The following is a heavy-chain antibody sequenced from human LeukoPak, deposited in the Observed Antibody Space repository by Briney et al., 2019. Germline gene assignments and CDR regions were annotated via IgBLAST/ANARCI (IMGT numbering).Heavy chain of an antibody. D-gene: IGHD2-15*01. J-gene: IGHJ4*02. CDR3: AREDSAAPDN. V-gene: IGHV4-59*12. CDR1: GGSISSYY. CDR2: IDYSGST. Sequence: SETLSLTCTVSGGSISSYYWSWIRQPPGKGLEWIGYIDYSGSTNYNPSLKSRVTMSVDTSKNQFSLKLSSVTAADTAVYYCAREDSAAPDNWGQGTLVTVSS.